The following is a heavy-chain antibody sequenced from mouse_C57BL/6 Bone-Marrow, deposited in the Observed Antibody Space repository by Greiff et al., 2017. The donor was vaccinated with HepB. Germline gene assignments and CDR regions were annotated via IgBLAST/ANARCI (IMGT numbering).Heavy chain of an antibody. Sequence: EVQGVESGPVLVKPGASVKMSCKASGYTFTDYYMNWVKQSHGKSLEWIGVINPYNGGTSYNQKFKGKATLTVDKSSSTAYMELNSLTSEDSAVYYCASPMVKFAYWGQGTLVTVSA. D-gene: IGHD2-2*01. J-gene: IGHJ3*01. CDR2: INPYNGGT. CDR3: ASPMVKFAY. V-gene: IGHV1-19*01. CDR1: GYTFTDYY.